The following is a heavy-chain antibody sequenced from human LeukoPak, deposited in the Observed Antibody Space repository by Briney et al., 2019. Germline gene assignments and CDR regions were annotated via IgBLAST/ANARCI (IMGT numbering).Heavy chain of an antibody. D-gene: IGHD1-14*01. CDR2: IRSKAFGGTT. V-gene: IGHV3-49*03. CDR3: TRTDGITSEKASYYFVY. Sequence: GRSLRVSCTVSGFSFGEYSMSWFRQAPGKGLEWVGFIRSKAFGGTTEYAASVKGRFTISRDYSKSIAYLQMNSLRTEDTAVYYCTRTDGITSEKASYYFVYWGQGTLLTVSS. J-gene: IGHJ4*02. CDR1: GFSFGEYS.